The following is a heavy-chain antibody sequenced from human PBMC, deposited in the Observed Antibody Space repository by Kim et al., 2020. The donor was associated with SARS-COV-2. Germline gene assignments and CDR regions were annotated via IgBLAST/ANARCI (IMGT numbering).Heavy chain of an antibody. J-gene: IGHJ4*02. Sequence: GGSLRLSCAASGFTFDDYGMSWVRQAPGKGLEWVSGINWNGGSTGYADSVKGRFTISRDNAKNSLYLQMNSLRAEDTALYYCARAGVGILTGYYFDYWGQGTLVTVSS. CDR2: INWNGGST. CDR3: ARAGVGILTGYYFDY. D-gene: IGHD3-9*01. CDR1: GFTFDDYG. V-gene: IGHV3-20*04.